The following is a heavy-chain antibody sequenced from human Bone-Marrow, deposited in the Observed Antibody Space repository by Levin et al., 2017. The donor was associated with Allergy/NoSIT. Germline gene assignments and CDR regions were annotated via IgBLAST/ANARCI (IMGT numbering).Heavy chain of an antibody. CDR3: ARDRYLLGVDY. J-gene: IGHJ4*02. Sequence: SCTVSGGSISSYYWSWIRQPAGKGLEWIGRIYTSGSTNYNPSLKSRVTMSVDTSKNQFSLKLSSVTAADTAVYYCARDRYLLGVDYWGQGTLVTVSS. CDR2: IYTSGST. CDR1: GGSISSYY. D-gene: IGHD7-27*01. V-gene: IGHV4-4*07.